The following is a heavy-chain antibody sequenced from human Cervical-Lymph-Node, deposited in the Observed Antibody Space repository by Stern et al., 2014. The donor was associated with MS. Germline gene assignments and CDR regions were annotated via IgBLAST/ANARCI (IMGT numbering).Heavy chain of an antibody. V-gene: IGHV1-46*01. CDR1: GYTFTTYY. D-gene: IGHD1-1*01. J-gene: IGHJ4*02. CDR2: FNPSGGKT. Sequence: QMQLGQSGAEIRKPGASVKISCEASGYTFTTYYMHWVRQAPGQGLEWVALFNPSGGKTTYAQRFQGRVTVTGDTSTSTVYMELTGLRSEDTAVYYCARVLSLATSDSWGQGTLVIVSS. CDR3: ARVLSLATSDS.